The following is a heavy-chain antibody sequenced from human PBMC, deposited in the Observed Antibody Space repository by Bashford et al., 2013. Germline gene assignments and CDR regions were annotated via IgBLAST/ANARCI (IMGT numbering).Heavy chain of an antibody. V-gene: IGHV1-3*01. CDR2: INAGNGNT. D-gene: IGHD4-23*01. CDR3: ARDLTRRWTTVVTRENYYYYYYYMDV. Sequence: ASVKVSCKASGYTFTSYAMHWVRQAPGQRLEWMGWINAGNGNTKYSQKFQGRVTITRDTSASTAYMELSSLRSEDTAVYYCARDLTRRWTTVVTRENYYYYYYYMDVWGKGTTVTVSS. J-gene: IGHJ6*03. CDR1: GYTFTSYA.